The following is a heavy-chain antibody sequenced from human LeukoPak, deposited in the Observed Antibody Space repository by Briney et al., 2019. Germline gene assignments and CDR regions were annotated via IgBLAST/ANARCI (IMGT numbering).Heavy chain of an antibody. D-gene: IGHD1-26*01. CDR1: GYTFTSYG. J-gene: IGHJ3*02. V-gene: IGHV1-18*01. CDR3: GRVGAADDAFDI. Sequence: ASVTVSCKASGYTFTSYGISWVRQAPGQGLEGMGWISAYNGNTNYAQKLQGRVTITTDTSTSTAYMELRSLRPDDTAVYYCGRVGAADDAFDIRGQGTMVTVSS. CDR2: ISAYNGNT.